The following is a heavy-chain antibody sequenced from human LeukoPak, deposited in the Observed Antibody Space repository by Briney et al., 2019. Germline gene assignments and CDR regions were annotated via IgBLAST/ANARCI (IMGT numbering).Heavy chain of an antibody. Sequence: PAETLSLTCAVAGGSMSRGGYGWGWIREPGGKGLGWIGDMYHSGSTHYNPSLKSRVTISVDRSKNQFSLKLSSVTAADTAVYYCASYRHFKDYYGSGNTYYYGMDVWGQGTMVTVSS. D-gene: IGHD3-10*01. J-gene: IGHJ6*02. CDR3: ASYRHFKDYYGSGNTYYYGMDV. CDR1: GGSMSRGGYG. CDR2: MYHSGST. V-gene: IGHV4-30-2*01.